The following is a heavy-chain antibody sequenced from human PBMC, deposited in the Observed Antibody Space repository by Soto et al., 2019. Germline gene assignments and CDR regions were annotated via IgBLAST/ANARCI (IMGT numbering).Heavy chain of an antibody. J-gene: IGHJ4*02. V-gene: IGHV4-39*01. CDR2: IYYSGST. CDR3: ARPPPYDILTGYFDY. CDR1: GGSISSSSYY. Sequence: SETLSLTCTVSGGSISSSSYYWGWIRQPPGKGLEWIGSIYYSGSTYYNPSLKSRVTISVDTSKNQFSLKLSSVTAADTAVYYCARPPPYDILTGYFDYWGQGTLVTVSS. D-gene: IGHD3-9*01.